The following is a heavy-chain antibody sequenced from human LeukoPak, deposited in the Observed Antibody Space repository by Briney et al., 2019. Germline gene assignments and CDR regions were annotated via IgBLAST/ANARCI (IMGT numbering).Heavy chain of an antibody. D-gene: IGHD3-3*02. CDR1: GFTFSSYA. Sequence: GGSLRLSCAASGFTFSSYAMSWVRQAPGKGLEWVSAISGSGGSTYYADSVKGRFTISRDNSKNTLYLQMNSLRAEDTAVYYCAKPPAFYYYYYYGMDVWGQGTTVTVSS. J-gene: IGHJ6*02. CDR2: ISGSGGST. CDR3: AKPPAFYYYYYYGMDV. V-gene: IGHV3-23*01.